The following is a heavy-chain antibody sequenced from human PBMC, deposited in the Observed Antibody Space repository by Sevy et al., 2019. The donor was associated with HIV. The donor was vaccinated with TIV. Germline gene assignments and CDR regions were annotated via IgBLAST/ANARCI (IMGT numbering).Heavy chain of an antibody. CDR3: ARQISHSTIFGESMIDY. CDR1: GDSISSGTYY. V-gene: IGHV4-39*01. CDR2: IYYIGST. J-gene: IGHJ4*02. D-gene: IGHD3-3*01. Sequence: SETLSLTCTVSGDSISSGTYYWGWIRQPPGKGLEWIGSIYYIGSTDYNPSLKSRVTISVDTSKNQFSLKLSSVTAADTAVYYCARQISHSTIFGESMIDYWGQGTLVTVSS.